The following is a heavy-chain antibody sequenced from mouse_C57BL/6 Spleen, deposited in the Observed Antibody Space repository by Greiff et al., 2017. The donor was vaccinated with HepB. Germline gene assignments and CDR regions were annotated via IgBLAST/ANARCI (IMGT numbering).Heavy chain of an antibody. D-gene: IGHD1-1*01. V-gene: IGHV1-53*01. CDR3: ARSDFYYYGSSEGYFDV. Sequence: QVQLQQPGPELVKPGASVKLSCKASGYTFTSYWMHWVKQRPGQGLEWIGNINPSNGGTNYNEKFKSKATLTVDKSSSTAYMQLSSLTSEDSAVYYCARSDFYYYGSSEGYFDVWGTGTTVTVSS. CDR2: INPSNGGT. CDR1: GYTFTSYW. J-gene: IGHJ1*03.